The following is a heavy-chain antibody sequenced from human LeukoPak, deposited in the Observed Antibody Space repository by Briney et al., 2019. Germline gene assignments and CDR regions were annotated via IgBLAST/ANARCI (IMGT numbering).Heavy chain of an antibody. CDR3: ARVEPLIDYGDYRDQSVDGMDV. J-gene: IGHJ6*02. D-gene: IGHD4-17*01. CDR2: ISAYNGNT. V-gene: IGHV1-18*01. Sequence: ASVKVSCKASGYTFTSYGISWVRQAPGQGLEWMGWISAYNGNTNYAQKLQGRVTMTTDTSTSTAYMELRSLRSDDTAVYYCARVEPLIDYGDYRDQSVDGMDVWGQGTTVTVSS. CDR1: GYTFTSYG.